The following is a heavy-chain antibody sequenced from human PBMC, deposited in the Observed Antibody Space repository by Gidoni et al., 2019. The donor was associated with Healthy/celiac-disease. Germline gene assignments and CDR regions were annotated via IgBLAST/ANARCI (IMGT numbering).Heavy chain of an antibody. CDR1: GGSISSYY. CDR3: ARESVDYVWGSYRYQIDY. CDR2: IYYSGST. V-gene: IGHV4-59*01. Sequence: QVQLQESGPGLVQPSATLSLTCTSSGGSISSYYWRWIRQPPGKGLEWIGYIYYSGSTNYHPSLKSRVTISVDTSKNQFSLKLSSVTAADTAVYYCARESVDYVWGSYRYQIDYWGQGTLVTVSS. J-gene: IGHJ4*02. D-gene: IGHD3-16*02.